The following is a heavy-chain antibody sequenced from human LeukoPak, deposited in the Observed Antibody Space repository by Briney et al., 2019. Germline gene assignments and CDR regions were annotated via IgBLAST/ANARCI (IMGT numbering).Heavy chain of an antibody. CDR1: GGSISSSNW. CDR2: INHSGST. J-gene: IGHJ6*03. V-gene: IGHV4-4*02. D-gene: IGHD6-19*01. CDR3: ARHATFSGWYWDYYYYMDV. Sequence: PSETLSLTCVVSGGSISSSNWWSWVRQPPGKGLEWIGEINHSGSTNYNPSLKSRVTISVDTSKNQFSLKLSSVTAADTAVYYCARHATFSGWYWDYYYYMDVWGKGTTVTISS.